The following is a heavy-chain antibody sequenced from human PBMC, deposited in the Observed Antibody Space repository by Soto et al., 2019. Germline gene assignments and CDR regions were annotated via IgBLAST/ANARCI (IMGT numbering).Heavy chain of an antibody. CDR1: GFPFTTYG. J-gene: IGHJ4*02. Sequence: QVQVVESGGGVVQPGRSLRLSCAASGFPFTTYGMHWVREGPGKGLEWVAVISYDGSNKYYADSVKGRFTISRDNSKNTLYLQMNSLRPEDTALYYCVGGQYYFDYRGQGTLVTVSS. D-gene: IGHD3-10*01. CDR2: ISYDGSNK. V-gene: IGHV3-30*03. CDR3: VGGQYYFDY.